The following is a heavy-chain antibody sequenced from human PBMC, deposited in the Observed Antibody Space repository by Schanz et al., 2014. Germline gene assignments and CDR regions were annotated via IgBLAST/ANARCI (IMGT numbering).Heavy chain of an antibody. CDR2: IYSGGST. CDR1: GFTVSINY. D-gene: IGHD6-19*01. CDR3: AKDVRPVANTVHFYYMDV. Sequence: EVQLVESGGGLVQPGGSLRLSCAASGFTVSINYMSWVRQAPGKGLEWVSVIYSGGSTYYADSVKGRFTISRDNSKNTLYLQMNSLRAEDTAVYYCAKDVRPVANTVHFYYMDVWGQGTTVTVSS. V-gene: IGHV3-66*01. J-gene: IGHJ6*02.